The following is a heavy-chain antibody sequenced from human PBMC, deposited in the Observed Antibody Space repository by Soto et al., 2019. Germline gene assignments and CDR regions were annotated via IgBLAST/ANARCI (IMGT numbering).Heavy chain of an antibody. J-gene: IGHJ4*02. CDR2: IIPIFGTA. V-gene: IGHV1-69*13. D-gene: IGHD3-3*01. CDR3: ARAPKNYDFWSGYPFDY. Sequence: SVKVSCKASGGTFSSYAISWVRQAPGQGLEWMGGIIPIFGTANYAQKFQGRVTITADESTSTAYMELSSLRSEDTAVYYCARAPKNYDFWSGYPFDYWGQGTLVTVSS. CDR1: GGTFSSYA.